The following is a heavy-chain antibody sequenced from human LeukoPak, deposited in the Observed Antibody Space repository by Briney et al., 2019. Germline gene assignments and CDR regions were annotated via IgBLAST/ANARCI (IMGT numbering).Heavy chain of an antibody. CDR1: GNSIGSGYY. V-gene: IGHV4-38-2*02. J-gene: IGHJ4*02. D-gene: IGHD3-22*01. Sequence: SETLSLTCTVSGNSIGSGYYWGWIRQPPGKGLEWIGSIYHSGSTYSNPSLKSRVTISVDTSKNQFSLKLSSVTAADTAVYYCATTLYYYDSSTYYPDYWGQGTLVTVSS. CDR2: IYHSGST. CDR3: ATTLYYYDSSTYYPDY.